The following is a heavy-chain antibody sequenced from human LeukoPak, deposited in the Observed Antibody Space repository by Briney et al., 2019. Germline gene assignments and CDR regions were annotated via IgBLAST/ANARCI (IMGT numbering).Heavy chain of an antibody. J-gene: IGHJ5*02. CDR3: TTEIAGRGYLNWFDP. V-gene: IGHV3-15*01. CDR2: IKSKADAGTT. Sequence: GGSLRLSCAASGFTFSSYSMNWVRQAPGKGLEWVGRIKSKADAGTTDYAAPVKGRFTISRDDSKNTLYLQMNSLKTEYTGVYYCTTEIAGRGYLNWFDPWGQGTLVTVSS. D-gene: IGHD3-22*01. CDR1: GFTFSSYS.